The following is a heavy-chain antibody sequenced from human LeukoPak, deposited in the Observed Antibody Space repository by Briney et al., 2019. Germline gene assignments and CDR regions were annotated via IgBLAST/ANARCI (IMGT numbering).Heavy chain of an antibody. J-gene: IGHJ4*02. D-gene: IGHD2-15*01. CDR3: ARLGRYCSGSTCYPTSFGN. CDR2: ISHSADT. CDR1: GYSISSGYY. Sequence: SETLSLTCVVSGYSISSGYYWGWIRQPPGKGLEWIGSISHSADTYYNPSLRSRVTISEDTSKNQFSLNLSSVTAADTAVYYCARLGRYCSGSTCYPTSFGNWGQGTLVTVSS. V-gene: IGHV4-38-2*01.